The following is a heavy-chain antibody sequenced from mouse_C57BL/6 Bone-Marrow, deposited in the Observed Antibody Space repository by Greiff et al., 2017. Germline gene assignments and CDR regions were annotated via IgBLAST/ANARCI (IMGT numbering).Heavy chain of an antibody. V-gene: IGHV1-64*01. CDR2: IHPNSGST. CDR1: GYTFTSYW. D-gene: IGHD2-3*01. Sequence: QVQLQQPGAELVKPGASVKLSCKASGYTFTSYWMHWVKQRPGQGLEWIGMIHPNSGSTNYNEKFKSKATVTVDKSSSTAYMQLSSLKSEDSAVYDCASPFYDGYPAWFAYWGQGTLVTVSA. CDR3: ASPFYDGYPAWFAY. J-gene: IGHJ3*01.